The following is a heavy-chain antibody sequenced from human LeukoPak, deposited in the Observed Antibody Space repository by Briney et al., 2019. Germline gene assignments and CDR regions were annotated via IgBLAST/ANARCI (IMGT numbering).Heavy chain of an antibody. V-gene: IGHV3-30*03. D-gene: IGHD4-17*01. J-gene: IGHJ4*02. CDR1: GFTFSSYG. CDR3: ARETTNSFFDY. CDR2: ISYDGSNK. Sequence: GGSLRLSCAASGFTFSSYGMHWVRQAPGKGLEWVAVISYDGSNKYYADSVKGRFTISRDNAKNSLYLQMNSLRAEDTAVYYCARETTNSFFDYWGQGTLVTVSP.